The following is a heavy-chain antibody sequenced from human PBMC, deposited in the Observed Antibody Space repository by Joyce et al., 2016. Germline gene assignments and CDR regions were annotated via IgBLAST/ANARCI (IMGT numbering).Heavy chain of an antibody. J-gene: IGHJ4*02. Sequence: EVQLVESGGGLIQPGGSLRLSFAVSGFTVSNNYMSWVRQAPGKGREGVAVIYSGGSTQYTDSVKGRFTISRDNSKNTLYLQMNSLRAEDTAVYYCASHPSRSYWGQGTLVTVSS. CDR3: ASHPSRSY. CDR2: IYSGGST. V-gene: IGHV3-53*01. CDR1: GFTVSNNY.